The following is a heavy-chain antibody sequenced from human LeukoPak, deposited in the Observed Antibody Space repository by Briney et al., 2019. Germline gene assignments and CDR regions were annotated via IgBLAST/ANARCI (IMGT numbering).Heavy chain of an antibody. CDR2: ISSSSSTI. Sequence: GGSLRLSCAASGFSLSSYEMNWVRQAPGKGLEWVSYISSSSSTIYYADSVKGRFTISRDNAKNSLYLQMNSLRAEDTAVYYCARGLAAALNYWGQGTLVTVSS. J-gene: IGHJ4*02. CDR1: GFSLSSYE. D-gene: IGHD6-13*01. CDR3: ARGLAAALNY. V-gene: IGHV3-48*01.